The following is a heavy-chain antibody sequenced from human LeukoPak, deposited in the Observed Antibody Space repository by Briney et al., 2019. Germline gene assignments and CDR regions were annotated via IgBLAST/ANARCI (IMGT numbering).Heavy chain of an antibody. V-gene: IGHV4-39*07. CDR1: GGSISSSSYY. Sequence: PSETLSLTCTVSGGSISSSSYYWGWIRQPPGKGLEWIGEIYHSGTTNYNPSLKSRVTMSVDKSKNQFSLKLSSVTAADTAVYYCATYFYGEYGSYYFDYWGQGTLVTVSS. CDR3: ATYFYGEYGSYYFDY. D-gene: IGHD4-17*01. CDR2: IYHSGTT. J-gene: IGHJ4*02.